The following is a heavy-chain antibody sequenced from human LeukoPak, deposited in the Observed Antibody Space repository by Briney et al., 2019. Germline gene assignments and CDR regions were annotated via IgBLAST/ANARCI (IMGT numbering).Heavy chain of an antibody. J-gene: IGHJ4*02. Sequence: SETLSLTCTISGDSIRNSYWSWLRQPPGKGLEWIGYTHTGGGINYNPSLKSRVTISADTSKNQVSLQLSSVTAADTAVYYCARQRGIFSGYYFDYWGLGALVTVSS. CDR2: THTGGGI. CDR1: GDSIRNSY. V-gene: IGHV4-4*09. D-gene: IGHD3-3*01. CDR3: ARQRGIFSGYYFDY.